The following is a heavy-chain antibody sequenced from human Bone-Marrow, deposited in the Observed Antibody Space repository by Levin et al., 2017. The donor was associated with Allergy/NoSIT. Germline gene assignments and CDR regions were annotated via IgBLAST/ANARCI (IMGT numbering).Heavy chain of an antibody. Sequence: ASGPTLVKPTETLTLTCTVSGFSLNIARMGVAWIRQPPGKALEWLAHIFWNDETAYSPSLQSRLSISKDTSKSQVVLPMTNVALVDTGTYFCAQIRDFDLWSGYDFWGQGRLVTVSS. J-gene: IGHJ4*02. CDR2: IFWNDET. V-gene: IGHV2-26*01. CDR3: AQIRDFDLWSGYDF. D-gene: IGHD3-3*01. CDR1: GFSLNIARMG.